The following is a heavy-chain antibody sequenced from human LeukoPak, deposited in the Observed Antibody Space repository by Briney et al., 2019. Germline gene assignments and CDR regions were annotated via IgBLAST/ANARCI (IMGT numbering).Heavy chain of an antibody. V-gene: IGHV4-34*01. CDR2: IIHGGSA. CDR3: ARGGRSGRSDFEF. J-gene: IGHJ4*02. D-gene: IGHD6-19*01. CDR1: GGSFTDYY. Sequence: SETLSLTCAVYGGSFTDYYWSWLRQPPGRGLEWIGEIIHGGSATYNPSLRSRVTISTDASKNQFFLRLHSVTAADTAVYYCARGGRSGRSDFEFWGQGTLVTVSP.